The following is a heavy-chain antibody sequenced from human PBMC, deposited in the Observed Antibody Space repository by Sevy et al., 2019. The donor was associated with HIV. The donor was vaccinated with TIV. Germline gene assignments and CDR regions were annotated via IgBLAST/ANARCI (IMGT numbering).Heavy chain of an antibody. CDR3: ARLGPIAAAGNNWFDP. Sequence: GGSLRLSCAASGFTFSSYRMNWVRQAPGKGLEWVSYISSSSSTIYYADSVKGRFTISRDNAKNSLYLQMNSLRDEDTAVCYCARLGPIAAAGNNWFDPWGQGTLVTVSS. V-gene: IGHV3-48*02. D-gene: IGHD6-13*01. CDR2: ISSSSSTI. J-gene: IGHJ5*02. CDR1: GFTFSSYR.